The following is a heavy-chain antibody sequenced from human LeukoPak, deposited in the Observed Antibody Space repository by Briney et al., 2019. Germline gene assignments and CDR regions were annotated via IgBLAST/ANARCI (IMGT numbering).Heavy chain of an antibody. J-gene: IGHJ3*02. V-gene: IGHV1-8*01. D-gene: IGHD3-22*01. Sequence: GASVKVSCKASGYTFTSYNINWFRQAPGRGFEWLGFVSPYNGDTGYTQNFQGRVTMTRDTSINTAYMELSGLRSEDTAVYYCVRHYYDYVAFDIWGQGTMVIVSS. CDR2: VSPYNGDT. CDR3: VRHYYDYVAFDI. CDR1: GYTFTSYN.